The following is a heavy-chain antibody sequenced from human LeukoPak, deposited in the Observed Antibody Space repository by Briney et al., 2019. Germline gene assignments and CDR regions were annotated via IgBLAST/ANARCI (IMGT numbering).Heavy chain of an antibody. CDR3: AKDGGYCSSTSCYYGMDV. J-gene: IGHJ6*02. CDR2: ISGSGGST. Sequence: GGSLRLSCAAFGFTFSSYAMSWVRQAPGKGLEWVSAISGSGGSTYYADSVKGRFTISRDNSKNTLYLQMDSLRAEDTAVYYCAKDGGYCSSTSCYYGMDVWGQGTTVTVSS. CDR1: GFTFSSYA. V-gene: IGHV3-23*01. D-gene: IGHD2-2*01.